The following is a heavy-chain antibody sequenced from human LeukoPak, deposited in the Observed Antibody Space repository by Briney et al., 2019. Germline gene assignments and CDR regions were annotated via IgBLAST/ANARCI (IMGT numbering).Heavy chain of an antibody. CDR1: GGSISSNNYY. Sequence: PSETLSLTCSVSGGSISSNNYYWGWIRQPPGKGLEWIANIDYSGSTYYNPSLKSRVTISVDTSKNQFSLKLSSVTASDTAVYYCARRQYGDHYYFDYWGQGTLVTVSS. D-gene: IGHD4-17*01. CDR3: ARRQYGDHYYFDY. CDR2: IDYSGST. V-gene: IGHV4-39*01. J-gene: IGHJ4*02.